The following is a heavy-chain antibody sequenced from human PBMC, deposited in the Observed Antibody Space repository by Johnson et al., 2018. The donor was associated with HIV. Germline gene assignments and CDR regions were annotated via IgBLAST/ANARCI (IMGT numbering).Heavy chain of an antibody. CDR3: ARGDTMIVVVDNAFDI. V-gene: IGHV3-74*01. Sequence: VQLVESGGGLVQPGGSLRLSCAASGFTFSRYWMHWVRQAPGKGLVWVSRINTDGRSPSYADSVTGRFTISRDNAKNTLYLQMNSLRSEDTAVYYCARGDTMIVVVDNAFDIWGQGTMVTVSS. CDR1: GFTFSRYW. D-gene: IGHD3-22*01. CDR2: INTDGRSP. J-gene: IGHJ3*02.